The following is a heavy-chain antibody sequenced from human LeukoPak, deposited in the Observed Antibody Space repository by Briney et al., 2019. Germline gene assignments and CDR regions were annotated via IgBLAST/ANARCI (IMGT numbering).Heavy chain of an antibody. D-gene: IGHD2/OR15-2a*01. Sequence: SETLSLTCNVSGGSISGYHWSWIRQPPGKGLEWLGYIYYSGSTYYNPSLKSRVTISVDTSKNQFSLKLSSVTAADTAVYYCAGLSRDGDDLDYWGQGTLVTVSS. J-gene: IGHJ4*02. CDR2: IYYSGST. CDR1: GGSISGYH. CDR3: AGLSRDGDDLDY. V-gene: IGHV4-59*04.